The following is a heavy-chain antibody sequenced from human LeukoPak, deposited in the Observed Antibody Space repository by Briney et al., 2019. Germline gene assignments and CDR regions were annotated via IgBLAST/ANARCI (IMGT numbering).Heavy chain of an antibody. V-gene: IGHV3-48*03. Sequence: GGSLRLSCAASAFTFSSYGMNWDSQAPGKGLEWVSYISSSGSTIYYADSVKGRFTISRDNAKNSLYLQMNSLRAEDTAVYYCARDEVVVAATGFDYWGQGTLVTVSS. CDR1: AFTFSSYG. D-gene: IGHD2-15*01. CDR2: ISSSGSTI. J-gene: IGHJ4*02. CDR3: ARDEVVVAATGFDY.